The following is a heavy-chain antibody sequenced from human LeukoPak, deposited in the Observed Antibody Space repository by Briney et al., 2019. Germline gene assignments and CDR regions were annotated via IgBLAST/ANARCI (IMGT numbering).Heavy chain of an antibody. D-gene: IGHD3-3*01. V-gene: IGHV3-11*01. Sequence: PGGSLRLSCAASEFTFSDYYMSWIRQAPGKGLEWVSYISSSGSTIYYADSEKGRFTISRDNAKNSLYLQMNSLRAEDTAVYYCARSRITIFGVYDYWGQGTLVTASS. J-gene: IGHJ4*02. CDR2: ISSSGSTI. CDR1: EFTFSDYY. CDR3: ARSRITIFGVYDY.